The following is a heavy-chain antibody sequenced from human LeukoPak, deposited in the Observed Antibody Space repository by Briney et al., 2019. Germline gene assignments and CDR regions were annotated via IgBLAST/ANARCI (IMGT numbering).Heavy chain of an antibody. D-gene: IGHD6-13*01. CDR2: ISSNGGST. V-gene: IGHV3-64D*09. CDR3: VKDLLARMAAAAGADY. J-gene: IGHJ4*02. CDR1: GFTFSSYA. Sequence: PGGSLRLSCSASGFTFSSYAMHWVREAPGKGLEYVSAISSNGGSTYYADSVKGRFTISRDNSKNTLYLQMSSLRAEDTAVYYCVKDLLARMAAAAGADYWAREPWSPCPQ.